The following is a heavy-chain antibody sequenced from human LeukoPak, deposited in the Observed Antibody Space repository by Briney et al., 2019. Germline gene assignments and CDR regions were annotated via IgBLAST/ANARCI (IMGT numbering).Heavy chain of an antibody. D-gene: IGHD3-10*01. J-gene: IGHJ4*02. V-gene: IGHV3-30-3*01. CDR1: GFTFSSYA. CDR3: ARVTLGNNYGSGNYDY. Sequence: GGSLGLSCAASGFTFSSYAMHWVRQAPGKGLEWVAVISYDGSNKYYADSVKGRFTISRDNSKNTLYLQMNSLRAEDTAVYYCARVTLGNNYGSGNYDYWGQGTLVTVSS. CDR2: ISYDGSNK.